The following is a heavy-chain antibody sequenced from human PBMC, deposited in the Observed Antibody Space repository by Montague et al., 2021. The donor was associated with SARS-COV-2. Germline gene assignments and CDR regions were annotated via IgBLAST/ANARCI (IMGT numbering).Heavy chain of an antibody. V-gene: IGHV3-30*03. D-gene: IGHD5-18*01. Sequence: SLRLSCAASGFTFSSYALHWVRQAPGKGPEWAAVISYNGRNKQYGDPVXGLSTVSRDNSKNTLYLQLDSLKTDNTAVYYCAREPKPVGYSYGYTFFDEWGQGTLVTVSS. CDR2: ISYNGRNK. J-gene: IGHJ4*02. CDR3: AREPKPVGYSYGYTFFDE. CDR1: GFTFSSYA.